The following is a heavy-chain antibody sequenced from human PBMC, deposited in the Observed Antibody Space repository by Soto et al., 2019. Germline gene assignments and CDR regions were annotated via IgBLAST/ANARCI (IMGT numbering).Heavy chain of an antibody. D-gene: IGHD1-26*01. CDR2: ISYDGSNK. Sequence: QVQLVESGGGVVQPGRSLRLSCAASGFTFGSYAMHWVRQAPGKGLEWVAVISYDGSNKYYADSVKGRFTISRDNSKNTLYLQMNNLRAEDAAVYYCASTSVKTVIYSGSYSIGYWGQGPLVTVSS. J-gene: IGHJ4*02. CDR3: ASTSVKTVIYSGSYSIGY. CDR1: GFTFGSYA. V-gene: IGHV3-30-3*01.